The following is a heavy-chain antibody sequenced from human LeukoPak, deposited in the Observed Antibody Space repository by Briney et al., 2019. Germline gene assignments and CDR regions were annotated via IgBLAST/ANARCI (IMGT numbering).Heavy chain of an antibody. CDR1: GFTFSTYD. V-gene: IGHV3-30*02. Sequence: GGSLRLSCAASGFTFSTYDMDLVRQAPGKGLEWVAFIRSDGSNKHYADSVEGRFTISRDNSKNTLYLQMNSLRAEDTALYYCVGDFDYWGQGTLVTVSS. CDR2: IRSDGSNK. CDR3: VGDFDY. J-gene: IGHJ4*02.